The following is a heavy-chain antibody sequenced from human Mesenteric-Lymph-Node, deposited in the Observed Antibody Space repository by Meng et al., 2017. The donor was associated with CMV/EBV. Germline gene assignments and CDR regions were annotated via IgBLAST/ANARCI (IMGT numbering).Heavy chain of an antibody. D-gene: IGHD2-2*01. CDR3: ARGMSSTSKDFDY. CDR1: GYTFIGDY. V-gene: IGHV1-2*06. CDR2: INPNSGGT. J-gene: IGHJ4*02. Sequence: KASGYTFIGDYIHWVRQAPGQGLEWVGRINPNSGGTNYAQKFQGRVTMTRDTSVTTAYMELSRLRSDDTAVYYCARGMSSTSKDFDYWGQGALVTVSS.